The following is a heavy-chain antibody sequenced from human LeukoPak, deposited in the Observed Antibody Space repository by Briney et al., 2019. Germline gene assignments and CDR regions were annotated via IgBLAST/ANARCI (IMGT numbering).Heavy chain of an antibody. D-gene: IGHD3-22*01. Sequence: KPSETLSLTCTVSGGSISSSSYYWGWIRQPPGKGLEWIGSIYYSGSTYYNPSLKSRVTISVDTSKNQFSLKLSSVTAADPAVYYCARHYDSRLFDYWGQGTLVTVSS. CDR2: IYYSGST. CDR1: GGSISSSSYY. J-gene: IGHJ4*02. CDR3: ARHYDSRLFDY. V-gene: IGHV4-39*01.